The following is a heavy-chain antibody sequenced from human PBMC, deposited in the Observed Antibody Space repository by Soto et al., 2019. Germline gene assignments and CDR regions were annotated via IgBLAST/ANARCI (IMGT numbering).Heavy chain of an antibody. CDR2: TYYRSKWYN. J-gene: IGHJ6*02. Sequence: SQTLSLTCVISGDSVSSNSAAWNWIRQSPSRGLEWLGRTYYRSKWYNDYAVSVKSRITINPDTSKNQFSLQLNSVTPEDTAVYYCARGEYNWNYGTTDYYYYYGMDVWGQGTTVTVSS. CDR3: ARGEYNWNYGTTDYYYYYGMDV. V-gene: IGHV6-1*01. CDR1: GDSVSSNSAA. D-gene: IGHD1-7*01.